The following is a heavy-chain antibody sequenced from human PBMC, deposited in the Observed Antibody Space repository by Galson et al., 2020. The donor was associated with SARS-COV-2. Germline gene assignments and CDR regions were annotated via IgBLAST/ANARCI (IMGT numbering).Heavy chain of an antibody. V-gene: IGHV4-39*07. J-gene: IGHJ4*02. Sequence: ASETLSLTCTVSSGYLSSTSYYWGWIRQPPGKGLEWIGSIYYNGNTFYNPSLKSRVTISVETSKNQFSLRLTSVTAADTAVYYCVRKSATYDYWGQGILVTVSS. D-gene: IGHD5-12*01. CDR1: SGYLSSTSYY. CDR2: IYYNGNT. CDR3: VRKSATYDY.